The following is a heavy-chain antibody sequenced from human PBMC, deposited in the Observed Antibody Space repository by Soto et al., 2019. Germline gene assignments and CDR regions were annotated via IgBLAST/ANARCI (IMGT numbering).Heavy chain of an antibody. V-gene: IGHV5-51*01. CDR3: ARPSWSGLHSNHYGMDV. CDR2: IYPADSDT. Sequence: VESLKISCKGSGYSFTSYWIGWVRQMPGKGLEWMGIIYPADSDTRYSPSFQGQVTISADKSISTAYLQWSSLKASDTAMYYCARPSWSGLHSNHYGMDVWDQGTTVTVAS. D-gene: IGHD3-3*01. J-gene: IGHJ6*02. CDR1: GYSFTSYW.